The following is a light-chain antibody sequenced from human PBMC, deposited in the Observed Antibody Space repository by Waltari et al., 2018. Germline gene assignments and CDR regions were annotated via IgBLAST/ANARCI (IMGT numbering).Light chain of an antibody. CDR3: SSYATGNTVV. CDR1: SSDVGGYDY. V-gene: IGLV2-14*03. J-gene: IGLJ2*01. Sequence: QSGLTQPASVSASPGQSITLSCSGTSSDVGGYDYVSWYQQRPGEAPKPIFYDVSGRPSGISNRFSASKSGSTASLTISGLQADDEGDYFCSSYATGNTVVFGGGTKVTVL. CDR2: DVS.